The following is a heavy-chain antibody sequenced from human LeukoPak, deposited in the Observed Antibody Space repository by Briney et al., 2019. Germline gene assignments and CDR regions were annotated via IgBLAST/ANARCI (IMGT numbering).Heavy chain of an antibody. D-gene: IGHD4-17*01. V-gene: IGHV3-30*02. CDR2: IRYDGSNK. J-gene: IGHJ3*02. Sequence: GGSLRLSCAASGFTFSSYGMHWVRQAPGKGLEWVAFIRYDGSNKYYADSVKGRFPFSRDNSKNTLYLQMNSLRAEDTAVYYCAKGSHYGDYPGAFDIWGQGTMVTVSS. CDR3: AKGSHYGDYPGAFDI. CDR1: GFTFSSYG.